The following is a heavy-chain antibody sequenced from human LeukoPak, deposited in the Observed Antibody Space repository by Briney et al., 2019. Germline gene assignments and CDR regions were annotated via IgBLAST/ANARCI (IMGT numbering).Heavy chain of an antibody. D-gene: IGHD2-15*01. CDR3: ARDGCSGGSCYPGAEYFQH. Sequence: GGSLRLSCAASGFTFSSYSVNWVRQAPGKGLEWVSSISSSSSYIYYADSVKGRFTISRDNAKNSLHLQMNSLRAEDTAVYYCARDGCSGGSCYPGAEYFQHWGQGTLVTVSS. V-gene: IGHV3-21*01. CDR2: ISSSSSYI. J-gene: IGHJ1*01. CDR1: GFTFSSYS.